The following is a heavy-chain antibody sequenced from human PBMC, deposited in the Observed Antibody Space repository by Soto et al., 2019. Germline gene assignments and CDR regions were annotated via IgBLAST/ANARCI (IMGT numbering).Heavy chain of an antibody. CDR2: IYYSGST. CDR3: ARYYYYDSSGYLARQNWFDP. V-gene: IGHV4-59*01. CDR1: GGSISSYY. Sequence: PSETLSLTCTVSGGSISSYYWSWIRQPPGKGLEWIGYIYYSGSTNYNPFLKSRVTISVDTSKNQFSLKLSSVTAADTAVYYCARYYYYDSSGYLARQNWFDPWGQGALVTVSS. J-gene: IGHJ5*02. D-gene: IGHD3-22*01.